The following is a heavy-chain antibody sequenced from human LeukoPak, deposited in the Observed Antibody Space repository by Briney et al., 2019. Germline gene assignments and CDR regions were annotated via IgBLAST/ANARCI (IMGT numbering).Heavy chain of an antibody. CDR3: ARGRLSKLLPYNWFDP. J-gene: IGHJ5*02. D-gene: IGHD3-10*01. Sequence: PSETLSLTCTLSGDSTNTYFWSWIRQSPGKGLEWIGYIYYTGTTNYNPSLKSRVTISVDTSKNQFSLKLSSVTAADTAVYYCARGRLSKLLPYNWFDPWGQGTLVTVSS. CDR2: IYYTGTT. V-gene: IGHV4-59*01. CDR1: GDSTNTYF.